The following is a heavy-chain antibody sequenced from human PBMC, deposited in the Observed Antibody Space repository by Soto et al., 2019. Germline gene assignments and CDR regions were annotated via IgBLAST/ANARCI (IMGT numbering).Heavy chain of an antibody. V-gene: IGHV3-30*18. CDR2: IGFDGSVS. CDR1: GFTFSSHV. Sequence: QVQLVESGGGVVQPGRSLRLSCAVSGFTFSSHVMQWVRQAPGKGLEWVAVIGFDGSVSHYTDSVKGRFTVSRDNSKNTLYLQMNSLRAEDTAVYYCAKEFRHDNWFFEHWGQGTLVTVSS. D-gene: IGHD3-22*01. J-gene: IGHJ4*02. CDR3: AKEFRHDNWFFEH.